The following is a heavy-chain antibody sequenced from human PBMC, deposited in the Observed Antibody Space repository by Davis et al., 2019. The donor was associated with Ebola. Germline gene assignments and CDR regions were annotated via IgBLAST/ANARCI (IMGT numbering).Heavy chain of an antibody. CDR1: GFTFSSYA. D-gene: IGHD6-13*01. CDR2: ISGSGGST. Sequence: PGGSLRLSCAASGFTFSSYAMNWVRQAPGKGLEWVSAISGSGGSTYYADSVKGRFTISRDNSKNTLYLQMNSLRAEDTAVYYCASSSSWYLAYDAFDIWGQGTMVTVSS. CDR3: ASSSSWYLAYDAFDI. V-gene: IGHV3-23*01. J-gene: IGHJ3*02.